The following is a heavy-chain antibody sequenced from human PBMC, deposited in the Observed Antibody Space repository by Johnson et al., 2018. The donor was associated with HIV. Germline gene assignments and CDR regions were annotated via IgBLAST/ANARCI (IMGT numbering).Heavy chain of an antibody. CDR3: ARDHDGQQLGFAFDI. J-gene: IGHJ3*02. CDR1: GFTVSSNY. V-gene: IGHV3-66*02. Sequence: VQLVESGGVVVQPGGSLRLSCAASGFTVSSNYMSWVRQAPGKGLEWVSVIYSGGSTYYADSVKGRFTISRDNSKNTLFLQMNSLSAEDTAVYYCARDHDGQQLGFAFDIWGQGTMVTVSS. CDR2: IYSGGST. D-gene: IGHD6-13*01.